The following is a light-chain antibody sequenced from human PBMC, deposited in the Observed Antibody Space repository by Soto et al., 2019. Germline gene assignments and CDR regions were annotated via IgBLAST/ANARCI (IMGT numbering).Light chain of an antibody. J-gene: IGKJ1*01. CDR3: QQYNSYSRT. Sequence: DIQMTQSPSTLSASVVDRVTITFRSSQSVSRWFAWYQQKPRKAPKLLIYDASSLESGVPSRFSGSGSGTEFTLTISSLQPYDFANYYCQQYNSYSRTLGQGIK. CDR2: DAS. V-gene: IGKV1-5*01. CDR1: QSVSRW.